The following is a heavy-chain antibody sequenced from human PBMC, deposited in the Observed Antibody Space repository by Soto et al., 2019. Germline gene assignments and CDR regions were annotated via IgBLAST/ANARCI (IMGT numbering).Heavy chain of an antibody. CDR1: GGNFSGYY. Sequence: SETLSLTSAVYGGNFSGYYWSWIRQPPGKGLEWIGEINHSGSTNYNPSLKSRVTISVDTSKNQFSLKLSSVTAADTAVYYCARVIHYDFWSGSFDYWGQGTLVTVSS. CDR2: INHSGST. CDR3: ARVIHYDFWSGSFDY. J-gene: IGHJ4*02. D-gene: IGHD3-3*01. V-gene: IGHV4-34*01.